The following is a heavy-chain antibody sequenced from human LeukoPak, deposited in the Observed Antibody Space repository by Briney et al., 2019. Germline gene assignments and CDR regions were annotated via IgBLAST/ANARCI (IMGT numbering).Heavy chain of an antibody. CDR1: GGSFSGYY. J-gene: IGHJ4*02. CDR3: ARDRDYSNYYSYFDY. CDR2: INHSGST. Sequence: SETLSLTCAVYGGSFSGYYWSWIRQPPGKGLEWIGEINHSGSTYYNPSLKSRVTISVDTSKNQFSLKLSSVTAADTAVYYCARDRDYSNYYSYFDYWGQGTLVTVSS. D-gene: IGHD4-11*01. V-gene: IGHV4-34*01.